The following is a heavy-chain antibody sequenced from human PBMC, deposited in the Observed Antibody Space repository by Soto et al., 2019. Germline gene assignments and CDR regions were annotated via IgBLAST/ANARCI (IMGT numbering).Heavy chain of an antibody. J-gene: IGHJ1*01. CDR3: ARVSSGAEYLQH. D-gene: IGHD3-22*01. V-gene: IGHV3-30*04. CDR1: GFIFSTFA. CDR2: ISYDGRDQ. Sequence: LSLSCAASGFIFSTFAMHWVRQAPGKGLEWVGVISYDGRDQFYADSGEGRFTISRDISKNMLYPNMDSLRAEDTAVYYCARVSSGAEYLQHWGQGSLVTVSS.